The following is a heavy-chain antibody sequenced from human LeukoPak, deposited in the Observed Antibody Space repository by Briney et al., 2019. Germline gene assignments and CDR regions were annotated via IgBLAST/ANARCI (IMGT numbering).Heavy chain of an antibody. CDR3: APGAYVY. D-gene: IGHD3-10*02. J-gene: IGHJ4*02. CDR2: IYSDNT. Sequence: GALRLSCTVSGFFASSNSMSWVRQAAGKGVEWVSFIYSDNTHYSHAVKGRFPTSRDKAKNTLYLQMNSLRAEDTALDYYAPGAYVYWGQGTLVALS. V-gene: IGHV3-53*01. CDR1: GFFASSNS.